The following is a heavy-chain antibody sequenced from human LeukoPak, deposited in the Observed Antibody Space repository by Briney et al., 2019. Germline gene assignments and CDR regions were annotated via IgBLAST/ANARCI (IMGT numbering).Heavy chain of an antibody. CDR3: AREIVAGTFDY. Sequence: PGGSLRLSCAASGFIFSDYYMSWIRQAPGKGLEWVADISSNGDIKSYGDSAGGRSTISRDNFKDSLYLEMNNLRAEDTAVYYCAREIVAGTFDYWGQETLLTVAS. J-gene: IGHJ4*02. V-gene: IGHV3-11*01. CDR1: GFIFSDYY. D-gene: IGHD1-14*01. CDR2: ISSNGDIK.